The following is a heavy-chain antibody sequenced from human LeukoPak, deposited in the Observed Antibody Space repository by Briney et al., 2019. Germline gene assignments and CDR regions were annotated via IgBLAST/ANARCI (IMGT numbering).Heavy chain of an antibody. V-gene: IGHV4-61*02. D-gene: IGHD6-13*01. CDR2: IYTSGST. J-gene: IGHJ4*02. CDR1: GGSISSGSYY. CDR3: ARFSYGIAAARIDY. Sequence: SETLSLTCTVSGGSISSGSYYWSWIRQPAGKGLGWIGRIYTSGSTNYNPSLKSRVTISVDTSKNQFSLKLSSVTAADTAVYYCARFSYGIAAARIDYWGQGTLVTVSS.